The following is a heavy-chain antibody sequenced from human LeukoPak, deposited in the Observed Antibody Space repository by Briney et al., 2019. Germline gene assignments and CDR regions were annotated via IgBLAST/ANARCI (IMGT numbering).Heavy chain of an antibody. V-gene: IGHV3-11*06. Sequence: GGSLRLSCAASGFSFSDYYMTWIRQAPGKGLEWVSYISSGSTYTNYGDAVKGRFIISRDNAKNSLYLQMNSLRAEDTAVYYCARVSSSSTNYFDSWGQGTLVTVSA. CDR3: ARVSSSSTNYFDS. J-gene: IGHJ4*02. CDR1: GFSFSDYY. CDR2: ISSGSTYT. D-gene: IGHD6-19*01.